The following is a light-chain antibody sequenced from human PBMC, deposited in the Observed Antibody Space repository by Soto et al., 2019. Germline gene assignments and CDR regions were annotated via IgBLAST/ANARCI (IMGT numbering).Light chain of an antibody. CDR3: QQYNTYPYT. Sequence: DIQMTQSPSTLSASVGDRVTINCRASQNIRSWLAWYQQKPGKAPKLLIYKASNLESGVPSRFSGSGSGTEFTLTISSLQPDDFATYYCQQYNTYPYTFGQGAKLEIK. CDR2: KAS. J-gene: IGKJ2*01. CDR1: QNIRSW. V-gene: IGKV1-5*03.